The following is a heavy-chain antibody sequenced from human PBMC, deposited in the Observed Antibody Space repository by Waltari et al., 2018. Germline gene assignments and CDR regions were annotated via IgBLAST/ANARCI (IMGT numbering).Heavy chain of an antibody. Sequence: QVQLQESGPGLVKPSETLSLTCTVSGGSISSYYWSWIRQPPGKGLEWIGYIYYSGSTNYNPALKSRVTISVDTSKNQFSLKLSSVTAADTAVYYCARDHYYDFWSGYYHWFDPWGQGTLVTVSS. CDR1: GGSISSYY. J-gene: IGHJ5*02. CDR3: ARDHYYDFWSGYYHWFDP. V-gene: IGHV4-59*01. CDR2: IYYSGST. D-gene: IGHD3-3*01.